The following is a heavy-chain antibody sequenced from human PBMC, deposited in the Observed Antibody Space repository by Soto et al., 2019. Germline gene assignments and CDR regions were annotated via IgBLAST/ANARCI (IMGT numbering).Heavy chain of an antibody. J-gene: IGHJ4*02. V-gene: IGHV4-34*01. CDR3: ARVKQQWLVREEDGVDY. D-gene: IGHD6-19*01. CDR2: INHSGST. CDR1: GGSFSGYY. Sequence: SETLSLTCAVYGGSFSGYYWSWIRQPPGKGLEWIGEINHSGSTNYNPSLKSRVTISVDTSKNQFSLKLSSVTAADTAVYYCARVKQQWLVREEDGVDYWGQGTLVTVSS.